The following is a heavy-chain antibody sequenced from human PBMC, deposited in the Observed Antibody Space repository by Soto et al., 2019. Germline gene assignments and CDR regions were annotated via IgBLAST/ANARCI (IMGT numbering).Heavy chain of an antibody. Sequence: QVHLVQSGAEVKKPGASVKVSCKGSGYAFTTYGITWVRQAPGQGLEWMGWISAHNGNTNYAQKLPGRVNVTRDTSTSTAYMALRGLRSDDTAVYYCARGRYGDYWGQGALVTVSS. CDR3: ARGRYGDY. CDR2: ISAHNGNT. V-gene: IGHV1-18*01. CDR1: GYAFTTYG. J-gene: IGHJ4*02. D-gene: IGHD4-17*01.